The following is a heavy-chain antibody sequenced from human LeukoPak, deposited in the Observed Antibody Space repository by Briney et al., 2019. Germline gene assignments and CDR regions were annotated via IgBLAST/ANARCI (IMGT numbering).Heavy chain of an antibody. J-gene: IGHJ3*02. CDR3: ARFSCSSTSCQRRYAFDI. D-gene: IGHD2-2*01. V-gene: IGHV4-59*01. CDR2: IYYSGST. Sequence: PSETLSLTCTVSGGSISSYYWSWIRQPPGKGLEWIGYIYYSGSTNYNPSLKSRVTISVDTSKNQFSLKLSSVTAADTAVYYCARFSCSSTSCQRRYAFDIWGQGTMVTVSS. CDR1: GGSISSYY.